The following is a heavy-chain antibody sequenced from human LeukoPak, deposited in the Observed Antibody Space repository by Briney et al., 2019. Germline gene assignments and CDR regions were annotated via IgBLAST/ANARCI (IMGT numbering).Heavy chain of an antibody. D-gene: IGHD3-10*01. CDR2: IYYSGST. J-gene: IGHJ3*02. Sequence: SETLSLTCTVSGGSISSSSYYWGWIRQPPGKGLEWIGSIYYSGSTYYNPSLKRRVTISVDTSKNQFSLKLSSVTAADTAVYYCARHEVEDYYGSGSYYNGHDAFDIWGQGTMVTVSS. CDR1: GGSISSSSYY. V-gene: IGHV4-39*01. CDR3: ARHEVEDYYGSGSYYNGHDAFDI.